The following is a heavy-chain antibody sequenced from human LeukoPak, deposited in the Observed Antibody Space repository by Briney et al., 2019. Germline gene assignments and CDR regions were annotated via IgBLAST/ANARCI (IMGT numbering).Heavy chain of an antibody. CDR2: IHTDGSST. V-gene: IGHV3-74*01. J-gene: IGHJ4*02. CDR1: GFTFSSYW. CDR3: TRGTTAARPDYFDY. Sequence: GGSLRLSCAASGFTFSSYWMHWVRQAPGKGLVWVSRIHTDGSSTDYAGSVKGRFTISRDNAKNTLYLQMNSLRAEDTAVYYCTRGTTAARPDYFDYWGQGTLVTVSS. D-gene: IGHD6-6*01.